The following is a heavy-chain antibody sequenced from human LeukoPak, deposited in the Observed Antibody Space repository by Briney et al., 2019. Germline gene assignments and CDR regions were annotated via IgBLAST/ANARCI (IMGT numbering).Heavy chain of an antibody. CDR1: RYTFTGYY. D-gene: IGHD3-10*01. CDR2: INPNSGDT. CDR3: ARASITMVRGVTKAHMDYYYYMDV. J-gene: IGHJ6*03. V-gene: IGHV1-2*02. Sequence: ASVKVSCKASRYTFTGYYMHWVRQAPGQGLEWMGWINPNSGDTNYAQKLQGRVTMTRDTSISTAYMELSRLRSDDTAVYYCARASITMVRGVTKAHMDYYYYMDVWGKGTTVTISS.